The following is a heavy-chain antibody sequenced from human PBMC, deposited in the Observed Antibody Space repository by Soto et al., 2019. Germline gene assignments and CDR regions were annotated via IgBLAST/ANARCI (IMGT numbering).Heavy chain of an antibody. CDR2: ISGSGSFT. D-gene: IGHD3-10*01. J-gene: IGHJ4*02. V-gene: IGHV3-23*01. CDR3: AKIPTGSGSSKFDY. CDR1: GFTFRTYA. Sequence: GGSLRLSCAASGFTFRTYAMNWVRHAPGKGLEWISAISGSGSFTHYADSVRGRFTTSRDNSQNQLYLQMNNLRGDDTAMYYCAKIPTGSGSSKFDYWGQGLQVTVSS.